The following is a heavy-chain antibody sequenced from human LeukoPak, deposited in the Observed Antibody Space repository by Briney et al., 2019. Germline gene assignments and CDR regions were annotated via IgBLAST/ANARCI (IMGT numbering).Heavy chain of an antibody. CDR1: GYTFTSYD. J-gene: IGHJ6*03. Sequence: ASVKVSCKASGYTFTSYDINWVRQATGQGLEWMGWMNPISGNTGYAQKFQGRVTITRNTSISNAYMELSSLRSEDTAVYYCARGRFLEWLRSYYYYYMDVWGKGTTVTVSS. V-gene: IGHV1-8*03. D-gene: IGHD3-3*01. CDR2: MNPISGNT. CDR3: ARGRFLEWLRSYYYYYMDV.